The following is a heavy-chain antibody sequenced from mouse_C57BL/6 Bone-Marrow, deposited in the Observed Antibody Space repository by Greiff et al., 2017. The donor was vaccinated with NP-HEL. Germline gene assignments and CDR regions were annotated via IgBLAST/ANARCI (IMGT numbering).Heavy chain of an antibody. CDR1: GFSLSTFGMG. Sequence: QVTLKVSGPGILQPSQTLSLTCSFSGFSLSTFGMGVGWIRQPSGKGLEWLAHIWWDDDKYYNPALKSRLTISKDTSKNQVFLKIANVDTADTATYYCARMRYGSSYVGYAMDYWGQGTSVTVSS. D-gene: IGHD1-1*01. CDR2: IWWDDDK. V-gene: IGHV8-8*01. CDR3: ARMRYGSSYVGYAMDY. J-gene: IGHJ4*01.